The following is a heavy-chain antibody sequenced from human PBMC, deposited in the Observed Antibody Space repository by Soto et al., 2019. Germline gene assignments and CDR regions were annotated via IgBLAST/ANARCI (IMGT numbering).Heavy chain of an antibody. Sequence: SETLSLTCTVSGDSINSYSWTWIRQPPGKGLEWIGYIYDSGSTNYNPSLKSRVTISVDTSKNQFSLKLTSVTAADPAMYYCAREAGVRSPFDPWGQGTLATVSS. D-gene: IGHD4-17*01. CDR2: IYDSGST. CDR1: GDSINSYS. CDR3: AREAGVRSPFDP. V-gene: IGHV4-59*01. J-gene: IGHJ5*02.